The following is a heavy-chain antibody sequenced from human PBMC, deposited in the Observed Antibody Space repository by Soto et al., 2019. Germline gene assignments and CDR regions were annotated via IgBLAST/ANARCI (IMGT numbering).Heavy chain of an antibody. CDR3: ARDSAMVPYHFDY. Sequence: ASVKVSCKASGGTFSSYAISWVRQAPGQGLEWMGGIIPIFGTANYAQKFQGRVTITADESTSTAYMELSSLRSEDTAVYYCARDSAMVPYHFDYWGQGTLVTVSS. CDR1: GGTFSSYA. J-gene: IGHJ4*02. D-gene: IGHD5-18*01. V-gene: IGHV1-69*13. CDR2: IIPIFGTA.